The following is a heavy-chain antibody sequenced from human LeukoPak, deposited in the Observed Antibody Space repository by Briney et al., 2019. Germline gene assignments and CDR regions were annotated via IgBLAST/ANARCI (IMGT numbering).Heavy chain of an antibody. V-gene: IGHV3-30*02. D-gene: IGHD2-15*01. CDR2: IRYDGNDK. J-gene: IGHJ4*02. Sequence: GGSLRLSCAASGFTFTDYGMHWVRQAPGRGLQWVAFIRYDGNDKYYADSVKGRFTISRDNSKNTVSLQMNNLKPEDTAVYYCARDGGKGGDYWGQGTLVTVSS. CDR3: ARDGGKGGDY. CDR1: GFTFTDYG.